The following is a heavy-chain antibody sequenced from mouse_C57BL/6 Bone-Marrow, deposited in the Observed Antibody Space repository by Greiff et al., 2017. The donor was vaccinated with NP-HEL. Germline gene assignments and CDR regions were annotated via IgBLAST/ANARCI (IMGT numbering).Heavy chain of an antibody. V-gene: IGHV1-50*01. CDR1: GYTFTSYW. CDR3: ARRQRYYFDY. J-gene: IGHJ2*01. Sequence: QVQLQQPGAELVKPGASVKLSCKASGYTFTSYWMQWVKQRPGQGLEWIVEIDPSDSYTNYNQKFKGKATLTVDTSSSTAYMQLSSLTSEDSAVYYCARRQRYYFDYWGQGTTLTVSS. CDR2: IDPSDSYT. D-gene: IGHD6-1*01.